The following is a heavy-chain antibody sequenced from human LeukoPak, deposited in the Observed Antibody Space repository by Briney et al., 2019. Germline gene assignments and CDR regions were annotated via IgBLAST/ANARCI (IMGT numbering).Heavy chain of an antibody. Sequence: PGRSLRLSCAASGFTFSSYAMHWVRQAPGKGLEWVGFIRSKAYGGTTEYAASVKGRFTISRDDSKSIAYLQMNSLKTEDTAVYYCTRVGRWLRLGYFDYWGQGTLVTVSS. D-gene: IGHD5-12*01. J-gene: IGHJ4*02. CDR1: GFTFSSYA. CDR2: IRSKAYGGTT. V-gene: IGHV3-49*04. CDR3: TRVGRWLRLGYFDY.